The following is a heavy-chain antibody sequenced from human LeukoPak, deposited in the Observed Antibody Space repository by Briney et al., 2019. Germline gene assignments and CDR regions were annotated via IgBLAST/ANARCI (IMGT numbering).Heavy chain of an antibody. CDR2: IWYDGSNK. Sequence: PGGSLRLSWAAAGFTFSSYGMHWVRQAPGKGLEWVAVIWYDGSNKYYADSVKGRFTISRDNSKNTLYLQMNSLRAEDTAVYYCAIGDCSSTSCYSIDYWGQGTLVTVSS. CDR3: AIGDCSSTSCYSIDY. D-gene: IGHD2-2*01. V-gene: IGHV3-33*01. CDR1: GFTFSSYG. J-gene: IGHJ4*02.